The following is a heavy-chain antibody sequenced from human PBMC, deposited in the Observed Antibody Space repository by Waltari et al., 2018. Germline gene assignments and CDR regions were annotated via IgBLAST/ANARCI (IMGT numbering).Heavy chain of an antibody. CDR1: GGSISRYY. V-gene: IGHV4-59*01. J-gene: IGHJ4*02. Sequence: QVYLQESGPGLVQPSETLSLTCSVSGGSISRYYWSWIRQPPGRGLEWICYVFYSGSTRHNPSLESRVTISVDTSKSQFSLNLTSVTAADTAIYYCARRRQAANGFHDFWGQGTLVTVSS. D-gene: IGHD2-8*01. CDR2: VFYSGST. CDR3: ARRRQAANGFHDF.